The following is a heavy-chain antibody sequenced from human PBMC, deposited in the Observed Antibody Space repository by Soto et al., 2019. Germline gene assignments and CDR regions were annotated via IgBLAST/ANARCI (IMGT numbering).Heavy chain of an antibody. J-gene: IGHJ4*02. Sequence: VQLVESGGGLVQPGRSLRLSCAASGFTFDDYAMHWVRQAPGKGLEWVSGISWNSGSIGYADSVKGRFTISRDNAKNSLYLQMNSLRAEDTALYYCAKEGRLGAMANYFDYWGQGTLVTVSS. V-gene: IGHV3-9*01. CDR1: GFTFDDYA. D-gene: IGHD3-16*01. CDR2: ISWNSGSI. CDR3: AKEGRLGAMANYFDY.